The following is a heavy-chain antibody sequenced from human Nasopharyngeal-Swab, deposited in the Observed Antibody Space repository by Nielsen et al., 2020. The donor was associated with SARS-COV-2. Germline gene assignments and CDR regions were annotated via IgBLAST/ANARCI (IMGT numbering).Heavy chain of an antibody. Sequence: WIRQPPGKGLEWIGSIYYSGSTYYNPPLKSRVTISVDTSKNQFSLKLSSVTAADTAVYYCARHEGAGSGSFFDYWGQGTLVTVSS. CDR3: ARHEGAGSGSFFDY. CDR2: IYYSGST. V-gene: IGHV4-39*01. J-gene: IGHJ4*02. D-gene: IGHD3-10*01.